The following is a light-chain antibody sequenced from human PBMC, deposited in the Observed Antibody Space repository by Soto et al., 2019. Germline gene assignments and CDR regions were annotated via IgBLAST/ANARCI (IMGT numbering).Light chain of an antibody. CDR1: QNFTSTY. Sequence: EILLTQSPGTLSLSPGERATLSCRASQNFTSTYLAWYQQKPGQAPRLVIYGVSSRAIGIPDRFSGSGSGTDFTLTISRLEPEDFAVYYCQQYDRSTGLIFGGGTKVEIK. CDR3: QQYDRSTGLI. J-gene: IGKJ4*01. V-gene: IGKV3-20*01. CDR2: GVS.